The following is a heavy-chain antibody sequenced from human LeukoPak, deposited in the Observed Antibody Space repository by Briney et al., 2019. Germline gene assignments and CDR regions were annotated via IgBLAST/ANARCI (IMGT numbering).Heavy chain of an antibody. CDR3: AKGYSYDMTYYFDY. J-gene: IGHJ4*02. CDR1: GFTFDDYA. D-gene: IGHD5-18*01. V-gene: IGHV3-9*03. CDR2: ISWNSGNI. Sequence: PGGSLRLSCAASGFTFDDYAMHWVRQAPGKGLEWVSGISWNSGNIGYADSVEGRFAISRDSAKNSLYLQMNSLRAEDMALYYCAKGYSYDMTYYFDYWGQGTLVTVSS.